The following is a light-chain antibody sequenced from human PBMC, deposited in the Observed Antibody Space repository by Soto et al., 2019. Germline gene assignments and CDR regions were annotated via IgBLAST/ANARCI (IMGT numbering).Light chain of an antibody. Sequence: QSVLTQPASVSGSPGQSITISCTGTSSDVGGYNYVSWYQQHPGKAPKLMIYEVSNRPSGVSNRFSGSKSGNTTSLTISGLQAPDEAAYSCRSYTTSSASNVCGAGAQGTVL. J-gene: IGLJ1*01. V-gene: IGLV2-14*01. CDR3: RSYTTSSASNV. CDR2: EVS. CDR1: SSDVGGYNY.